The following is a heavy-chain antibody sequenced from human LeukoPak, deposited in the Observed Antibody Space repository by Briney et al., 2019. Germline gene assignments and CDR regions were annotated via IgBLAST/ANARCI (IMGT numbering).Heavy chain of an antibody. J-gene: IGHJ4*02. CDR1: RFTFSNYW. Sequence: GGSLRLSCVASRFTFSNYWTSWVRQAPGKGLEWVANINQDGSKKPYADSMKGRFTISRDNAKESLYLQLNSLRADDTAVYYCAKWGPHCVGDYCPALDSWGQGTLVTVSS. CDR2: INQDGSKK. D-gene: IGHD2-21*02. CDR3: AKWGPHCVGDYCPALDS. V-gene: IGHV3-7*01.